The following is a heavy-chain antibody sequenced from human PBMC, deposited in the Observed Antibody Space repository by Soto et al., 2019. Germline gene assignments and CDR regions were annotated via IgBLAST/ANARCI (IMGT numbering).Heavy chain of an antibody. D-gene: IGHD2-2*01. CDR3: ASVIDGGYCSSTSCDWFDP. Sequence: QMQLVQSGAEVKKPGSSVTVSCKASGGTFSSYAISWVRQAPGQGLEWMGGIIRIFGTANYAQKFQGRVTITADESTSTAYSELSRLRSEDTAVYYCASVIDGGYCSSTSCDWFDPWGQGTLVTVSS. CDR1: GGTFSSYA. CDR2: IIRIFGTA. J-gene: IGHJ5*02. V-gene: IGHV1-69*01.